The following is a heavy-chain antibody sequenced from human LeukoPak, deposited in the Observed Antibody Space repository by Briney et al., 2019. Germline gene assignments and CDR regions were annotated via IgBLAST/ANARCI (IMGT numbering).Heavy chain of an antibody. J-gene: IGHJ4*02. CDR1: GYTFTGYY. D-gene: IGHD6-6*01. CDR2: INPNSGGT. V-gene: IGHV1-2*02. Sequence: ASVKVSCKASGYTFTGYYMHWVRQAPGQGLEWMGWINPNSGGTNYAQKFQGRVTMTRDTSISTAYMELSRLRSDDTAVYYCATNALLVPSTFDSWGRGTLVIVSS. CDR3: ATNALLVPSTFDS.